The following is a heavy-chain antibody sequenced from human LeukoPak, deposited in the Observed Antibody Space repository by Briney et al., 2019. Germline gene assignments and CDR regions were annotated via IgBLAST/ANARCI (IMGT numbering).Heavy chain of an antibody. J-gene: IGHJ4*02. V-gene: IGHV4-39*01. CDR2: IYYSGTT. Sequence: SETLSLTCTVSGGSISSRSYYWGWIRQPPGKGLEWIESIYYSGTTYYHPSLKSRVSISADTSKNQFSLKVSSVTAADTAVYYCTSRGWIVGLVDYWGQGTLVTVSS. D-gene: IGHD3-22*01. CDR3: TSRGWIVGLVDY. CDR1: GGSISSRSYY.